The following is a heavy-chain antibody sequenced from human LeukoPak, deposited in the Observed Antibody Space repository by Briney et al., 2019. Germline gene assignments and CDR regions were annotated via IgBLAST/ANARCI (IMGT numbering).Heavy chain of an antibody. J-gene: IGHJ5*02. CDR3: ARAPLDSSGNHWGVWFDP. CDR2: IYPGDSDT. D-gene: IGHD3-22*01. V-gene: IGHV5-51*01. CDR1: GYSFTSYW. Sequence: GESLKISCKGSGYSFTSYWIGWVRQMPGKGLEWKGIIYPGDSDTKYSPSFQGQVTMPADRSINTAYLQWSSLKASDTAIYYCARAPLDSSGNHWGVWFDPWGQGTLVTVSS.